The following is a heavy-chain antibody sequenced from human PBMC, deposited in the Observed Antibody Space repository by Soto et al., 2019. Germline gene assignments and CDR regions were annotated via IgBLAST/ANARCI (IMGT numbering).Heavy chain of an antibody. V-gene: IGHV5-51*01. D-gene: IGHD3-10*01. Sequence: GESLKISCKGSGYSFTSYWIGWVRQMPGKGLEWMGIIYPGDSDTRYSPSFQGQVTISADKSISTAYLQWSSLKASDTAMYYCARHLLFRDGYNETGEYYYYGMDVWGQGTTVTVSS. CDR3: ARHLLFRDGYNETGEYYYYGMDV. J-gene: IGHJ6*02. CDR2: IYPGDSDT. CDR1: GYSFTSYW.